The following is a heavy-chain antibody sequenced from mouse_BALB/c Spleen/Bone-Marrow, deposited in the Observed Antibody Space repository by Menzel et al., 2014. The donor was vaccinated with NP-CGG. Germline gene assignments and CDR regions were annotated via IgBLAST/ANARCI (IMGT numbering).Heavy chain of an antibody. V-gene: IGHV5-6-3*01. CDR3: ARDSLLRSLYAMDY. D-gene: IGHD1-2*01. CDR2: INSNGGRT. Sequence: VQLQQSGGGLVQPGGSLKLSCAASGFTFSSYGMSWVRQTPDKRLELVATINSNGGRTYYPDSVKGRFTISRDKAKNSLYLQMSSLKSEGTAMYYCARDSLLRSLYAMDYWGQGTSVTVSS. CDR1: GFTFSSYG. J-gene: IGHJ4*01.